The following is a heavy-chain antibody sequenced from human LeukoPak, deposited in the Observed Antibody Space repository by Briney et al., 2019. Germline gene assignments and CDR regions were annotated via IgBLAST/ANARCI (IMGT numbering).Heavy chain of an antibody. D-gene: IGHD6-25*01. CDR1: GFTFSSYG. CDR2: ISYDGSNK. V-gene: IGHV3-30*18. CDR3: AKGPPTAPDY. Sequence: GGSLRLSCAASGFTFSSYGMHWVRQAPGKGLEWVAVISYDGSNKYYADSVKGRFTISRDNSKNTLYLQMNSLRAEDTAVYYCAKGPPTAPDYWGQGTLVTVSS. J-gene: IGHJ4*02.